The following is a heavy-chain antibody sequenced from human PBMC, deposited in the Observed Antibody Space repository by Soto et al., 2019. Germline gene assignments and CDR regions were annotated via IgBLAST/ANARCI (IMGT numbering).Heavy chain of an antibody. V-gene: IGHV3-49*03. D-gene: IGHD2-15*01. J-gene: IGHJ5*02. Sequence: GGSLRLSCTASGFTFGDYAMSWFRQAPGKGLEWVGFIRSKAYGGTTEYAASVKGRFTISRDDSKSIAYLQMNSLKTEDTAVYYCTRDRGSCYSCSSDGNWFDPWGQGTLVTVSS. CDR1: GFTFGDYA. CDR2: IRSKAYGGTT. CDR3: TRDRGSCYSCSSDGNWFDP.